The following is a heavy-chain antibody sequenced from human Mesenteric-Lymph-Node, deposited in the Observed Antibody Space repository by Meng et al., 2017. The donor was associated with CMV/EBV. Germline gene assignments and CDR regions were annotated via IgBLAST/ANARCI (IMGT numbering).Heavy chain of an antibody. CDR2: IYYSGST. V-gene: IGHV4-59*01. CDR1: GASISTFY. Sequence: SETLSLTCTVSGASISTFYWSWIRQPPGKGLEWIGYIYYSGSTNYNPSLRSRVTISLDTSKNQFSLKLSSVTAADTALYYCARVFRIQSGFGWFDPWGQGTPVTVSS. D-gene: IGHD3-3*01. J-gene: IGHJ5*02. CDR3: ARVFRIQSGFGWFDP.